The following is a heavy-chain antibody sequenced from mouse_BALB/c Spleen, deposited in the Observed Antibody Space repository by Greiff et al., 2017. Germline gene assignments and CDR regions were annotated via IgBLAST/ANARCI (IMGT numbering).Heavy chain of an antibody. CDR2: ISYSGST. CDR3: ARTPSVYDGYYGGFDY. CDR1: GDSITSGY. D-gene: IGHD2-3*01. Sequence: VQLQQSGPSLVKPSQTLSLTCSVTGDSITSGYWNWIRKFPGNKLECMGYISYSGSTYYNPSLKSRFSITRDTSKNQYYLQLNSVTTEDTATYYCARTPSVYDGYYGGFDYWGQGTTLTVSS. J-gene: IGHJ2*01. V-gene: IGHV3-8*02.